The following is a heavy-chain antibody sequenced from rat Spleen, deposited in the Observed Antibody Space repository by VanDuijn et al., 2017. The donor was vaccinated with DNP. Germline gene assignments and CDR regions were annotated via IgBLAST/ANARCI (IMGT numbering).Heavy chain of an antibody. Sequence: EVQLVESGGGLVQAGRSLKLSCAASGFTFSSFPMAWVRQAPTKGLEWVATISTSGGSTYYRDSVKGRFTISRDNAKSTLYLQMDSLRSEDTATYYCARHGRVTTVATYWYFDFWGPGTMVTVSS. CDR3: ARHGRVTTVATYWYFDF. D-gene: IGHD1-3*01. CDR2: ISTSGGST. CDR1: GFTFSSFP. V-gene: IGHV5S23*01. J-gene: IGHJ1*01.